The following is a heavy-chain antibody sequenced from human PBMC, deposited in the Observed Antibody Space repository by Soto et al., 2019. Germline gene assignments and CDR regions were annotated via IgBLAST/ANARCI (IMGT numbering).Heavy chain of an antibody. V-gene: IGHV1-3*01. Sequence: ASVKVSCKASGYTFTSYAMHWVRQAPGQRLEWMGWVNAGNGNTKYSQKFQGRVTITRDTSASTAYMELSSLRSEDTAVYYCARDKIVGGWYYSDYRGQGTLVPVSS. CDR3: ARDKIVGGWYYSDY. CDR2: VNAGNGNT. J-gene: IGHJ4*02. CDR1: GYTFTSYA. D-gene: IGHD6-19*01.